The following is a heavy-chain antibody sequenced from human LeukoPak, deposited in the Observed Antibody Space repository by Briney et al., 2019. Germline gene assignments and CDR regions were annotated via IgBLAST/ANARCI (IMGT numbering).Heavy chain of an antibody. D-gene: IGHD2-8*01. CDR3: ARHAIAYYCDY. J-gene: IGHJ4*02. CDR1: GGSFSGHY. Sequence: SETLSLTCTVYGGSFSGHYWSWFRQPPGKGLEWIGEINHSGSINYNPSLKSRVTISADMSKNQFSLKLISVTAADTAVYYCARHAIAYYCDYWGQGTLVTVSS. CDR2: INHSGSI. V-gene: IGHV4-34*01.